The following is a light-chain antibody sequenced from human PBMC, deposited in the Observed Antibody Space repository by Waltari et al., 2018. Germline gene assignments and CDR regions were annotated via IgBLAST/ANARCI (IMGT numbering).Light chain of an antibody. CDR2: TND. V-gene: IGLV1-47*02. CDR3: AAWDDTLSAVV. J-gene: IGLJ2*01. Sequence: QSVLTQPPSTSGTPGPRVTISCSGSRSNIGSNYVYGYQHLPGTAPKLLSHTNDQRPSGVPDRFSGSESGTSASLAISGLQSDDESDYFCAAWDDTLSAVVFGGGTKLTVL. CDR1: RSNIGSNY.